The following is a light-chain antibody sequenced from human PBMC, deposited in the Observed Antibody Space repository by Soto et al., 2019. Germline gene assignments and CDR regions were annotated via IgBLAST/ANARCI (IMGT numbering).Light chain of an antibody. Sequence: IVLTQSPGTLSLSTGERATLSCRASQTVTRNYLAWHQQKPGQTPRLLVYAASRRATGIPDRFSGSGSGTDFTLSISSLQSEDFAVYYCQQYDNWPWTFGQGTKVDI. J-gene: IGKJ1*01. CDR1: QTVTRNY. CDR3: QQYDNWPWT. V-gene: IGKV3-20*01. CDR2: AAS.